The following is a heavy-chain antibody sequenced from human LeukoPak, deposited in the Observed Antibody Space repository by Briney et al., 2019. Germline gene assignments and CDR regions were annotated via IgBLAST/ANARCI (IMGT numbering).Heavy chain of an antibody. CDR3: ARAAWNGGGGFDP. V-gene: IGHV4-34*01. Sequence: SETLSLTCAVYNGSFSGYHWSWIRQSPERGLEWIGEVNHGGDTNYNPSLRSRVAISLDTSKNPFSLKLRSGTAADTAVYNCARAAWNGGGGFDPWGQGTLVTVSS. D-gene: IGHD3-16*01. J-gene: IGHJ5*02. CDR2: VNHGGDT. CDR1: NGSFSGYH.